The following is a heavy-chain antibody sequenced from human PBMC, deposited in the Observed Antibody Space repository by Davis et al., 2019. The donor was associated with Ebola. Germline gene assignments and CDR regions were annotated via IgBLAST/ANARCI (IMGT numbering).Heavy chain of an antibody. CDR3: ARGVGAAGDY. D-gene: IGHD6-13*01. V-gene: IGHV3-23*01. J-gene: IGHJ4*02. Sequence: GGSLRLSCAASGFTFSGSAMHWVRQAPGKGLEWVSAISGSGGSTYYADSVKGRFTISRDNSKNTLYLQMNSLRSEDTAVYYCARGVGAAGDYWGQGTLVTVSS. CDR1: GFTFSGSA. CDR2: ISGSGGST.